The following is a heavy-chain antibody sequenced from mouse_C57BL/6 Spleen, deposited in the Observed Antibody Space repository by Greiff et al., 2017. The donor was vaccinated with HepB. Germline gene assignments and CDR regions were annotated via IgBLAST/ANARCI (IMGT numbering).Heavy chain of an antibody. V-gene: IGHV3-6*01. CDR1: GYSITSGYY. CDR3: AREKGGLLHAMDY. CDR2: ISYDGSN. J-gene: IGHJ4*01. Sequence: EVQLVESGPGLVKPSQSLSLTCSVTGYSITSGYYWNWIRQFPGNKLEWMGYISYDGSNNYNPSLKNRISITRDTSKNQFFLKLNSVTTEDTATYYCAREKGGLLHAMDYWGQGTSVTVSS. D-gene: IGHD2-3*01.